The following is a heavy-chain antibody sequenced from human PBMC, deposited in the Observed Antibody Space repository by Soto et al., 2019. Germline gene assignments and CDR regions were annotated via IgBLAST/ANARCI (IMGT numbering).Heavy chain of an antibody. V-gene: IGHV1-69*13. CDR2: IIPIFGTA. CDR3: ASGRGRCTNGVCYTARDYYYYYGMDV. Sequence: SVKVSCKASGGTFSIYAISCVLQAPGQWRDWTGGIIPIFGTANYAQKFQGRVTITADESTSTAYMELSSLRSEDTAVYYCASGRGRCTNGVCYTARDYYYYYGMDVWGQGTTVTVSS. J-gene: IGHJ6*02. D-gene: IGHD2-8*01. CDR1: GGTFSIYA.